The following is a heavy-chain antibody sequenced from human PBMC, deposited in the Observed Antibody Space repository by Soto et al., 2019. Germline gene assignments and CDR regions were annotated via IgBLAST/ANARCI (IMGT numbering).Heavy chain of an antibody. CDR3: ARHLTSHYASSGKGIAAFDI. Sequence: EVQLVESGGGLVQPGGSLRLSCAASGFTVSSNYMSWVRQAPGKGLQWVSVFYSDVSTYYADSVKGRFTISRHNSKNTLYVQMNSPRAEDTAVYYCARHLTSHYASSGKGIAAFDIWGQGTKVTVSS. D-gene: IGHD3-22*01. V-gene: IGHV3-53*04. CDR2: FYSDVST. CDR1: GFTVSSNY. J-gene: IGHJ3*02.